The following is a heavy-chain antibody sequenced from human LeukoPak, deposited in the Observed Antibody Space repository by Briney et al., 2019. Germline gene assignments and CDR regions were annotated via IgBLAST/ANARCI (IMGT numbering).Heavy chain of an antibody. CDR3: AKAPNYYDSSGLEYFQH. Sequence: GGSLRLSCAASGFXFSSYAMSWVRQAPGKGLEWVSAISGSGGSTYYADSVKGRFTISRDNSKNTLYLQMNSLRAEDTAVYYCAKAPNYYDSSGLEYFQHWGQGILVTVSS. D-gene: IGHD3-22*01. CDR1: GFXFSSYA. J-gene: IGHJ1*01. V-gene: IGHV3-23*01. CDR2: ISGSGGST.